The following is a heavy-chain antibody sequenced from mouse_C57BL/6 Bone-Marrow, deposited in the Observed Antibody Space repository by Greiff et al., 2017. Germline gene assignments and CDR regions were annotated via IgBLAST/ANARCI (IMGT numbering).Heavy chain of an antibody. J-gene: IGHJ2*01. CDR1: GYTFTDYE. Sequence: VQLVESGAELVRPGASVTLSCKASGYTFTDYEMHWVKQTPVHGLEWIGAIDPETGGTAYNQKFKGKAILTADKSSSTAYMELRSLTSEDSAVYYCPLLLRYRDYWGQGTTLTVSS. CDR3: PLLLRYRDY. D-gene: IGHD1-1*01. V-gene: IGHV1-15*01. CDR2: IDPETGGT.